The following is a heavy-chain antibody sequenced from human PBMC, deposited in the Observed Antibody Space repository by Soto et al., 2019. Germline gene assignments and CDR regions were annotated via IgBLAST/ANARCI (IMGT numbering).Heavy chain of an antibody. CDR3: ARYYYDSSGYYDY. J-gene: IGHJ4*02. CDR1: GGSISSGGYY. Sequence: TLSLTCTVSGGSISSGGYYWSWIRQHPGKGLEWIGYIYYSGSTYYNPSLKSRVTISVDTSKNQFSLKLSSVTAADTAVYYCARYYYDSSGYYDYWGQGTLVTVSS. D-gene: IGHD3-22*01. V-gene: IGHV4-31*03. CDR2: IYYSGST.